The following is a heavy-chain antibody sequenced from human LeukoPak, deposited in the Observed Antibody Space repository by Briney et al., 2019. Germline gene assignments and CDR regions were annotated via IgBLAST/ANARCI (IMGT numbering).Heavy chain of an antibody. CDR2: IYYSGST. D-gene: IGHD5-18*01. CDR1: GVSISSGGYY. Sequence: SQTLSLTCTVSGVSISSGGYYWSWIRQHPGKGLEWIGYIYYSGSTYYNPSLKSRVTISVDTSKNQFSLKLSSVTAADTAVYYCASAGIQLWSDPRALRFDPWGQGTLVTVSS. V-gene: IGHV4-31*03. J-gene: IGHJ5*02. CDR3: ASAGIQLWSDPRALRFDP.